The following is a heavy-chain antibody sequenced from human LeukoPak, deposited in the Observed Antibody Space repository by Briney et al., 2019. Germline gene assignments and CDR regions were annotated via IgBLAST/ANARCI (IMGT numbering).Heavy chain of an antibody. CDR1: GFTFSNYG. CDR2: ISSDGSHQ. V-gene: IGHV3-30*03. D-gene: IGHD6-19*01. CDR3: ARFVTTGVWLLDN. J-gene: IGHJ4*02. Sequence: GRSLRLSCAASGFTFSNYGIHWVRQAPGKGLAWVAVISSDGSHQYYADSVKGRFTISRDNSKNTLYLQMNSLRGDDTAVYYCARFVTTGVWLLDNWGLGTLVIVSS.